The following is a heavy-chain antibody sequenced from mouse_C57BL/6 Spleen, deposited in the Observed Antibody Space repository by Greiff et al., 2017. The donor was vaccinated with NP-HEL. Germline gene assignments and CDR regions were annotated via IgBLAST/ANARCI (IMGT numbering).Heavy chain of an antibody. D-gene: IGHD4-1*01. Sequence: VQLQQSGAELVRPGTSVKVSCKASGYAFTNYLIEWVKQRPGQGLEWIGVINPGSGGTNYNEKFKGKGTLTADKSSSTAYMQLSSLTSEDSAVYFCARWDVSFDYWGQGTTLTVSS. V-gene: IGHV1-54*01. CDR2: INPGSGGT. J-gene: IGHJ2*01. CDR1: GYAFTNYL. CDR3: ARWDVSFDY.